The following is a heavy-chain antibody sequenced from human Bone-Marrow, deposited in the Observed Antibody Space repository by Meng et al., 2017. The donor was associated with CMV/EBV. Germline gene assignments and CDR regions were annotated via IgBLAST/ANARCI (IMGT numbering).Heavy chain of an antibody. Sequence: SLKISCAASGFTFDDYAMHWVRQAPGKGLEWVSGISWNSGSIGYADSVKGRFTISRDNAKNSLYLQMNSLRAEDMALYYCVKGGGDYGDYVSDSWFVPWGQGTRVTVSS. CDR1: GFTFDDYA. CDR2: ISWNSGSI. CDR3: VKGGGDYGDYVSDSWFVP. V-gene: IGHV3-9*03. J-gene: IGHJ5*02. D-gene: IGHD4-17*01.